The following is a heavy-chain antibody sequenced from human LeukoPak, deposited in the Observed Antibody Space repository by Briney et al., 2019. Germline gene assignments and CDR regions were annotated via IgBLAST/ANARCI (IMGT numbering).Heavy chain of an antibody. CDR2: IKEDGSAK. J-gene: IGHJ6*02. V-gene: IGHV3-7*05. CDR3: VMDMDV. CDR1: GFIFSSYW. Sequence: GGSLRLSCAASGFIFSSYWMNWVRQAPGKGLEWVANIKEDGSAKYYVDSVEGRFTISRDNAKNSLYLQMNSLRAEDTAVYYCVMDMDVWGQGTTVTVSS.